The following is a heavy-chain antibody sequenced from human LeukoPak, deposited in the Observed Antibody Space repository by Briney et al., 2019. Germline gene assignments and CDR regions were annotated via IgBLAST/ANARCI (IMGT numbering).Heavy chain of an antibody. Sequence: PSETPSLTCTVSGGSISSYYWSWIRQPPGKGLEWIGYIYYSGSTNYNPSLKSRVTISVDTSKNQFSLKLSSVTAADTAVYYCARVASSTSCYRCAFDIWGQGTMVTVSS. J-gene: IGHJ3*02. CDR2: IYYSGST. CDR1: GGSISSYY. V-gene: IGHV4-59*01. CDR3: ARVASSTSCYRCAFDI. D-gene: IGHD2-2*02.